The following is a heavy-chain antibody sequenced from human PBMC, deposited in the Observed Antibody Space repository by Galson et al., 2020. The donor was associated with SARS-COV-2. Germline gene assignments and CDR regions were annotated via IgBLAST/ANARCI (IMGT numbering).Heavy chain of an antibody. J-gene: IGHJ5*02. CDR1: GFTFSSYA. D-gene: IGHD3-10*01. CDR3: AKGGPSITMVRGVMGWFDP. CDR2: ISGSGGST. Sequence: GGSLRLSCAASGFTFSSYAMSWVRQAPGKGLEWVSAISGSGGSTYYADSVKGRFTISRDNSKNTLYLQMNSLRAEDTAVYYCAKGGPSITMVRGVMGWFDPWGQGTLVTVSS. V-gene: IGHV3-23*01.